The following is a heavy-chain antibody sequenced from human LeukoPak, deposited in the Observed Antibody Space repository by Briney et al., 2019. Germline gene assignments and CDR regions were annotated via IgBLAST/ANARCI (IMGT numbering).Heavy chain of an antibody. J-gene: IGHJ5*02. CDR3: ASVYSSSWYARGNWFDP. CDR1: GYTLTELS. D-gene: IGHD6-13*01. V-gene: IGHV1-24*01. Sequence: ASVKVSCKVSGYTLTELSMHWVRQAPGKGLEWMGGFDPEDGETIYAQKFQGRVTMTEDTSTDTAYMELSSLRSEDTAVYYYASVYSSSWYARGNWFDPWGQGTLVTVSS. CDR2: FDPEDGET.